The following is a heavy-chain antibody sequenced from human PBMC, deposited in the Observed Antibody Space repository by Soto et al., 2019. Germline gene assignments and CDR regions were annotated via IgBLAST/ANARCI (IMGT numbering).Heavy chain of an antibody. CDR2: IYYSGST. CDR3: ARSTYYYGMDV. V-gene: IGHV4-59*08. J-gene: IGHJ6*02. CDR1: GGSISSYY. Sequence: QVQLQESGPGLVKPSETLSLTCTVSGGSISSYYWSWIRQPPGKGLEWIGYIYYSGSTNYNPSLKSRVTISVDTSQNQFSLKLSSVTAADTAVYYCARSTYYYGMDVWGQGTTVTVSS. D-gene: IGHD1-26*01.